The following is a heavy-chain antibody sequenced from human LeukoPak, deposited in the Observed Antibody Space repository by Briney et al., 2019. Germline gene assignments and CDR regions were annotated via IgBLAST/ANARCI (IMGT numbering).Heavy chain of an antibody. CDR3: ARRSWDIVVVPAENYFDY. CDR1: GGSLNGYY. V-gene: IGHV4-34*01. D-gene: IGHD2-2*01. J-gene: IGHJ4*02. CDR2: INHSGST. Sequence: SETLSLTCAVYGGSLNGYYWTWIRQPLGKGLEWIGEINHSGSTNYNPSHKSRVTIAVDMSKNQFSLKLRSVTAADTAVYYCARRSWDIVVVPAENYFDYWGQGTLVTVSS.